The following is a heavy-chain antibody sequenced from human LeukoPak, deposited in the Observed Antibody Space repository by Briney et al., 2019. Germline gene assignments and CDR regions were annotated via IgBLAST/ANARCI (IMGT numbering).Heavy chain of an antibody. D-gene: IGHD2-2*01. V-gene: IGHV1-69*06. Sequence: ASVKVSCKASGGTFSSYAISWVRQAPGQGLEWMGGIIPIFGTANYAQKFQGRVTITADKSTSTAYMELSSLRSEDTAVYYCARDSQYCSSTSCPKWFDPWGQGTLVTVSS. J-gene: IGHJ5*02. CDR3: ARDSQYCSSTSCPKWFDP. CDR1: GGTFSSYA. CDR2: IIPIFGTA.